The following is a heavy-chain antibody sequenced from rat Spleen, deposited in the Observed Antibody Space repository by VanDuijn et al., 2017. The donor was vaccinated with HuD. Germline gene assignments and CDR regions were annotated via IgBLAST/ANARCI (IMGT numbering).Heavy chain of an antibody. CDR2: IIDTGYST. V-gene: IGHV5-29*01. J-gene: IGHJ2*01. CDR3: ARHKYSGYYFDY. D-gene: IGHD1-11*01. CDR1: GFTFNNYD. Sequence: EVQLVESGGGLVQPGRSLKLSCVASGFTFNNYDMAWVRQAPTKGLEWVASIIDTGYSTYYPESVKGRFTVSRDNAKSTLYLQMDSLRSEDTATYYCARHKYSGYYFDYWGQGVMVTVSS.